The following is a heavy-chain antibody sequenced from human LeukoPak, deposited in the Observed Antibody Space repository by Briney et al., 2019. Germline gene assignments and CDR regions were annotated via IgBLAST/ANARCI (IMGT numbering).Heavy chain of an antibody. CDR3: ARHCGPHYFDY. D-gene: IGHD2-21*01. CDR1: GGSISSSSYY. J-gene: IGHJ4*02. V-gene: IGHV4-39*01. Sequence: SETLSLTCTVSGGSISSSSYYWGWIRQPPGKGLEWIGSIYYSGSTYYNPSLKSRVTISVDTSKNQFSLKLSSVTAADTAVYYCARHCGPHYFDYWGQGTLVTVSS. CDR2: IYYSGST.